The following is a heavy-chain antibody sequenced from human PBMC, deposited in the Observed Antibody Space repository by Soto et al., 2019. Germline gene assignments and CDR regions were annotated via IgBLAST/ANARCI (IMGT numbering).Heavy chain of an antibody. CDR3: SRPGPYGDHYNYFDH. CDR1: GFTVGDYA. V-gene: IGHV3-49*03. J-gene: IGHJ4*02. Sequence: GGALRLSCTTSGFTVGDYALNWFRQAQGKGLEWVAFIRSKTYGGTKDYAASVKGRFTISRDDSKGIAYLQMDSLKTEDTAVYHCSRPGPYGDHYNYFDHWGQGTLVTVSS. D-gene: IGHD4-17*01. CDR2: IRSKTYGGTK.